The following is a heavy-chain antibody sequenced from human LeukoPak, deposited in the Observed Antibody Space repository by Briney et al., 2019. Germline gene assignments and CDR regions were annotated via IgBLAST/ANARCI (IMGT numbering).Heavy chain of an antibody. CDR3: ARGIYGDYYFDY. D-gene: IGHD4-17*01. CDR1: GGSFSGYY. CDR2: INHSGST. V-gene: IGHV4-34*01. Sequence: PSETLSLTCGVDGGSFSGYYWSWIRQPPGKGLEWIGEINHSGSTSYNPSLKSRVTVSLDTSKNHFSLRLSSVTAADTAVYYCARGIYGDYYFDYWGQGTLVTVSS. J-gene: IGHJ4*02.